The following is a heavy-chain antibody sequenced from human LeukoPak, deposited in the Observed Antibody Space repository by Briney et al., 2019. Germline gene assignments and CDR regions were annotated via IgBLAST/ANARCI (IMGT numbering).Heavy chain of an antibody. CDR1: GGTFSSYA. J-gene: IGHJ4*02. CDR2: ISAYNGNT. Sequence: ASVKVSCKASGGTFSSYAISWVRQAPGQGLEWMGWISAYNGNTNYAQKLQGRVTMTTDTSTSTAYMELRSLRSDDTAVYYCARDDSSGWYPFADYWGQGTLVTVSS. V-gene: IGHV1-18*01. CDR3: ARDDSSGWYPFADY. D-gene: IGHD6-19*01.